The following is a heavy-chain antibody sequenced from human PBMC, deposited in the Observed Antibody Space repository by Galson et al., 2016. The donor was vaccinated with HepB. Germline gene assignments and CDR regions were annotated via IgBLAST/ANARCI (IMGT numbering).Heavy chain of an antibody. CDR1: GGTFTTYA. V-gene: IGHV1-69*11. Sequence: SVKVSCKASGGTFTTYAISWVRQAPGQGLEWMGRIDPIVANTNSAQKFQARVTITADESTTTVYMELNNLRTEDTALHYCANFRQLERQAPTDSWGPGTLVTVSS. CDR2: IDPIVANT. CDR3: ANFRQLERQAPTDS. D-gene: IGHD1-1*01. J-gene: IGHJ4*02.